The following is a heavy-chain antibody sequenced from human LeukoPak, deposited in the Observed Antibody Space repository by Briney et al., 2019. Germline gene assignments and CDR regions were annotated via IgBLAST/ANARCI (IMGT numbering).Heavy chain of an antibody. D-gene: IGHD1-7*01. V-gene: IGHV4-59*08. CDR1: GGSISSYF. Sequence: PSETLSLTCTVSGGSISSYFWNWIRQPPRKGLEWIGNVYYSGSTNYNPSLRSRVTISVDTSKNQFSLKLSSVTAADTGVYYCVRQQYASGNSYYLDYWGQGTLVTVSS. CDR2: VYYSGST. CDR3: VRQQYASGNSYYLDY. J-gene: IGHJ4*02.